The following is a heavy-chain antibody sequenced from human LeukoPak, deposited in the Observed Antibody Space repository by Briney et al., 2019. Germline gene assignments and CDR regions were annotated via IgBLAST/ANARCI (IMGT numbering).Heavy chain of an antibody. CDR3: ARKDIQLVQVY. J-gene: IGHJ4*02. Sequence: SVKVSCKASGGTFSSYAISWVLQDPGQGLEWMGGIIPIFGTANYAQKFQGRVTITTDESTSTAYMELSTLRSEDTAVYYCARKDIQLVQVYWGQGTLVTVSA. D-gene: IGHD6-13*01. CDR1: GGTFSSYA. CDR2: IIPIFGTA. V-gene: IGHV1-69*05.